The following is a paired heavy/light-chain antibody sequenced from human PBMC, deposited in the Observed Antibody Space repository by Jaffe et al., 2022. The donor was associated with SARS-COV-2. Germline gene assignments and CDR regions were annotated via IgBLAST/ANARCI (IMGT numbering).Light chain of an antibody. CDR1: ESINTW. CDR3: QQYNSSPWT. J-gene: IGKJ1*01. Sequence: DIQMTQSPSTLSASVGDRVAITCRASESINTWLAWFQQKPGKAPKLLIYKASSLESGVPSRFSGSGSGTEFTLTISSLQPDDFATYFCQQYNSSPWTFGQGTKVEIK. CDR2: KAS. V-gene: IGKV1-5*03.
Heavy chain of an antibody. J-gene: IGHJ5*02. CDR2: VYYSGST. Sequence: QLQLQESGPGLVKPSETLSLTCTVSGASISNSNYYWGWIRQPPGKGLEWLGNVYYSGSTRYNPSLKSRVTISVDTSNDQFSLKLSSVTAADTGVYYCARSYTGNSKWFDPWGQGTLVTVSS. CDR1: GASISNSNYY. D-gene: IGHD1-1*01. V-gene: IGHV4-39*01. CDR3: ARSYTGNSKWFDP.